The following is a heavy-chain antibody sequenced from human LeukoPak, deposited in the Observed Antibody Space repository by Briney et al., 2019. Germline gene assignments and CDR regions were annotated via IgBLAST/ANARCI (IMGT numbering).Heavy chain of an antibody. Sequence: GESLKISCKGSGYSFTSYWIGWVRQMPGKGLEWMGIIYPGDSDTRYSPSFQGRVTISADKSISTAYLQWSSLKASDTAMYYCARRLRFLEWGPQMNAFDIWGQGTMVTVSS. CDR3: ARRLRFLEWGPQMNAFDI. CDR2: IYPGDSDT. D-gene: IGHD3-3*01. J-gene: IGHJ3*02. CDR1: GYSFTSYW. V-gene: IGHV5-51*01.